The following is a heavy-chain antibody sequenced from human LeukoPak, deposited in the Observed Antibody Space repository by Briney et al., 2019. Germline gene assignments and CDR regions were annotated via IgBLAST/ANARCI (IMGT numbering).Heavy chain of an antibody. D-gene: IGHD5-24*01. CDR2: INHSGST. CDR1: GGSFSGYY. CDR3: ARGPPRKMATLRGDSDY. J-gene: IGHJ4*02. V-gene: IGHV4-34*01. Sequence: PSETLSLTCAVYGGSFSGYYWSWIRQPPGKGLEWIGEINHSGSTNYNPSLKSRVTISVDTSKNQFSLKLSSVTAADTAVYHCARGPPRKMATLRGDSDYWGQGTLVTVSS.